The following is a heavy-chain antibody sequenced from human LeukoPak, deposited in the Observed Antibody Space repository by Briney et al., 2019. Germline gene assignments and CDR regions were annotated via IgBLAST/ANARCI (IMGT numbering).Heavy chain of an antibody. CDR1: GFTFSSYG. CDR3: AKGQYGSGSYYGLFDY. CDR2: IWYDGSNK. D-gene: IGHD3-10*01. Sequence: GGSLRLSRAASGFTFSSYGMHWVRQAPGKGLEWVAVIWYDGSNKYYADSVKGRFTISRDNSKNTLYLQMNSLRAEDTAVYYCAKGQYGSGSYYGLFDYWGQGTLVTVSS. V-gene: IGHV3-33*06. J-gene: IGHJ4*02.